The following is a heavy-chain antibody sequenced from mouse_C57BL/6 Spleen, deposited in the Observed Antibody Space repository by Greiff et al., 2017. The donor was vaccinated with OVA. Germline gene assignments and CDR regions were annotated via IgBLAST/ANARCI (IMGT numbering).Heavy chain of an antibody. CDR2: IYPGDGDT. CDR3: ARKSSYEAMDY. D-gene: IGHD1-1*01. Sequence: VQLQESGAELVKPGASVKISCKASGYAFSSYWMNWVKQRPGKGLEWIGQIYPGDGDTNYNGKFKGKATLTADKSSSTAYMQLSSLTSEDSAVYFCARKSSYEAMDYWGQGTSVTVSS. J-gene: IGHJ4*01. CDR1: GYAFSSYW. V-gene: IGHV1-80*01.